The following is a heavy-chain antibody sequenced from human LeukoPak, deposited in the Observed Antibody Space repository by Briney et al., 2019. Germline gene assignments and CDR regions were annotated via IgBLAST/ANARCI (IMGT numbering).Heavy chain of an antibody. D-gene: IGHD6-19*01. Sequence: SGGSLRLSCAASGFTFSSYWMSWVRQAPGKGLEWVANIKQDGSEKYYVDSVKGRFTISRDNAKNSLYLQMNSLRAEDTAVYYCARAGTPIIAVADFDRWAQGTLVTVSS. CDR2: IKQDGSEK. CDR1: GFTFSSYW. J-gene: IGHJ4*02. V-gene: IGHV3-7*01. CDR3: ARAGTPIIAVADFDR.